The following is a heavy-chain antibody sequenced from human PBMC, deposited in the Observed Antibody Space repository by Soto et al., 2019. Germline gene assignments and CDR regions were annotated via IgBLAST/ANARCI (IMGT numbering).Heavy chain of an antibody. CDR2: IYNGGST. CDR3: ARDRDDYNRAFVDS. Sequence: GGSLRLSCAASRFTVSSNYMSWVRQAPGKGLEWGSVIYNGGSTYYADSVKGRFTISRDNSKNTLYLQMNSLRAEDTPVYYCARDRDDYNRAFVDSWRQGTQVTFSA. V-gene: IGHV3-53*01. J-gene: IGHJ4*02. CDR1: RFTVSSNY. D-gene: IGHD4-4*01.